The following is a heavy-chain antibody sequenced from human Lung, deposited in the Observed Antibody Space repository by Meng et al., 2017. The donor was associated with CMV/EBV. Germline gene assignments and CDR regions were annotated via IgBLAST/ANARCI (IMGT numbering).Heavy chain of an antibody. CDR2: INSESTNI. J-gene: IGHJ4*02. Sequence: GESLKISCVASGFTFRTYGMNWVRQAPGKGLEWVSHINSESTNIGYADSVKGRFTISRDIAGNSLYLQMNSLRAEDTAVYYCATDPGGDYDFDYWGQGTLVTVSS. D-gene: IGHD4-17*01. CDR3: ATDPGGDYDFDY. CDR1: GFTFRTYG. V-gene: IGHV3-48*04.